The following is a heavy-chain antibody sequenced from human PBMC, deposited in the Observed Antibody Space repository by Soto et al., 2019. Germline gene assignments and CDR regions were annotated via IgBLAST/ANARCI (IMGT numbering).Heavy chain of an antibody. CDR3: TRHSVDY. CDR1: GFTFSDAA. V-gene: IGHV3-73*01. CDR2: IRAKAYSYAT. J-gene: IGHJ4*02. Sequence: EVQLVESGGGLVQPGGSLKLSCAASGFTFSDAALHWVRQASGKGLEWVGRIRAKAYSYATAYAASVKGRFTIARDDSKNTAYLEMNSLKPEDTAVYYCTRHSVDYWGQGPLVPVSS.